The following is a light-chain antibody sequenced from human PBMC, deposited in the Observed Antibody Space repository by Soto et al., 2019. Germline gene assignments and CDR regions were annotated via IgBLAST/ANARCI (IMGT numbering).Light chain of an antibody. CDR1: QNISSW. CDR2: KAS. J-gene: IGKJ4*01. CDR3: QQYNSSPLT. Sequence: SRPTLSVSVGESVTITCRARQNISSWLAWYQQKPGQAPRLLIYKASSLASGVPARFSGSGSGTEFTLTISSLEPDDFATYYCQQYNSSPLTFGGGTKVDIK. V-gene: IGKV1-5*03.